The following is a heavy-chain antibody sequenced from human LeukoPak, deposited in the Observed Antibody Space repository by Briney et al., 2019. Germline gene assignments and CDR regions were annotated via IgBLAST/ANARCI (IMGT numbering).Heavy chain of an antibody. D-gene: IGHD4-17*01. CDR2: IIPIFGTA. CDR1: GGTFSSYA. J-gene: IGHJ4*02. Sequence: SVKVSCKASGGTFSSYAISWVRQAPGQGLEWMGGIIPIFGTANYAQKFQGRVTIAADESTSTAYMEQSSLRSEDTAVYYCARGRGYYGDYVFDYWGQGTLVTVSS. V-gene: IGHV1-69*13. CDR3: ARGRGYYGDYVFDY.